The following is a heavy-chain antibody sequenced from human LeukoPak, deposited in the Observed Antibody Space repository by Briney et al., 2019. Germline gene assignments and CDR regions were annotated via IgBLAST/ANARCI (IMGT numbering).Heavy chain of an antibody. Sequence: QPGGSLRLSCAASGFTFSSFWMHWVRQAPGKGLVWVSRINSDGSSTRYADSVKGRFTISRDNAKNTLYLQMNSLRAEDTAVYYCARDSGTTGEVKFDPWGQGTLVTVSS. CDR3: ARDSGTTGEVKFDP. D-gene: IGHD3-10*01. CDR2: INSDGSST. J-gene: IGHJ5*02. CDR1: GFTFSSFW. V-gene: IGHV3-74*01.